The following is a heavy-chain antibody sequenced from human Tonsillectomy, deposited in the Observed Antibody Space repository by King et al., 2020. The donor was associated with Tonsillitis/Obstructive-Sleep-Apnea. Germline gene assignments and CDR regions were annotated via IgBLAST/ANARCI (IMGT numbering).Heavy chain of an antibody. Sequence: QLVQSGAEVKKPGASVKVSCKASGYTFTSYGVSWVRQAPGQGLEWMGRISIYNGNTNYAQKLQGRVTMTTDTSTSTAYMELSGLRSDDTAVYYCARDSEDFWSGYYYYYYYMDVWGKGTTVTVSS. J-gene: IGHJ6*03. CDR3: ARDSEDFWSGYYYYYYYMDV. CDR2: ISIYNGNT. D-gene: IGHD3-3*01. CDR1: GYTFTSYG. V-gene: IGHV1-18*01.